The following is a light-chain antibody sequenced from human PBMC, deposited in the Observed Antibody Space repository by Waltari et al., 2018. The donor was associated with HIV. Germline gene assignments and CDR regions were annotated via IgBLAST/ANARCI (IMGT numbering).Light chain of an antibody. V-gene: IGKV3-20*01. CDR2: AAS. CDR1: QSLTSSY. J-gene: IGKJ4*01. Sequence: EIVLTQSPGTLSLSPWERATLSCRASQSLTSSYLAWYQQKPGQAPRLLIFAASSRATGIPDRFSGSGSGTDFTLTIARLEAEDFAVYYCQQYVNSPVTFGGGTKVEIK. CDR3: QQYVNSPVT.